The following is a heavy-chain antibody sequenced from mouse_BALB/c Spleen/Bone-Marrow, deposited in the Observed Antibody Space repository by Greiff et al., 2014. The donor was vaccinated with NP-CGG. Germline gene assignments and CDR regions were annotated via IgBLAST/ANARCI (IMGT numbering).Heavy chain of an antibody. CDR3: ARRKTTILTTFYWYFDV. Sequence: EVQLVESGGGLVKPGGSLKLSCAASGFTFSGYAMSWVRQTTEKRLEWVASISSGGSTFYPDSVKGRFTISRDNARNILYLQMSSLRSEDTAMYYCARRKTTILTTFYWYFDVWGAGTTVTVSS. CDR2: ISSGGST. D-gene: IGHD2-5*01. J-gene: IGHJ1*01. CDR1: GFTFSGYA. V-gene: IGHV5-6-5*01.